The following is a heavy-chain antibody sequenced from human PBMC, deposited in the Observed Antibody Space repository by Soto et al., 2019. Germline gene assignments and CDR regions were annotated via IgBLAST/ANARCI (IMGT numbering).Heavy chain of an antibody. D-gene: IGHD2-15*01. CDR2: ITSGGRSI. CDR1: GCTFSDYE. Sequence: GGSLRLSCAASGCTFSDYEMNWVREAPGKGLEWVSYITSGGRSIYYADSVKGRFIISRDNAENSLYLQMNSLRPEDTAVYYCVRRMASPDQWGQGTLVTVSS. CDR3: VRRMASPDQ. V-gene: IGHV3-48*03. J-gene: IGHJ4*02.